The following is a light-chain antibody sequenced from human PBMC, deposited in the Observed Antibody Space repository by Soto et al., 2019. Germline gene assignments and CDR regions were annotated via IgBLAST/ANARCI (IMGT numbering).Light chain of an antibody. Sequence: ESGLTQSPGTLSLSPGERATLSCRASQSVSSSYLAWYQQKPGQAPRLLIYGASSRATGIPDRFSGSGSGTDLTLTISRLEPEDFAVYYCQQYGNSRTFGQGTKMELK. CDR2: GAS. CDR1: QSVSSSY. J-gene: IGKJ1*01. CDR3: QQYGNSRT. V-gene: IGKV3-20*01.